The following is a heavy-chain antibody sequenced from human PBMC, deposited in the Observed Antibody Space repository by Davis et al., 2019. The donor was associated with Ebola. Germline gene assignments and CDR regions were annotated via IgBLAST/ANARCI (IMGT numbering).Heavy chain of an antibody. CDR3: ARDSSSWYYYYGMDV. V-gene: IGHV1-69*13. CDR2: IIPIFGTA. D-gene: IGHD6-13*01. J-gene: IGHJ6*02. Sequence: AASVKVSCKASGGTFSSYAISWVRQASGQGLEWMGGIIPIFGTANYAQKFQGRVTITADESTSTAYMELSSLRSEDTAVYYCARDSSSWYYYYGMDVWGQGTTVTVSS. CDR1: GGTFSSYA.